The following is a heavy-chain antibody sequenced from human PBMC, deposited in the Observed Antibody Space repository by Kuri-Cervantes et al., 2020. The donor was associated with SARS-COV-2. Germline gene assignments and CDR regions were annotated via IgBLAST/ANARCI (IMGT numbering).Heavy chain of an antibody. J-gene: IGHJ4*02. CDR3: AKVETASLDY. CDR2: IYYSWST. D-gene: IGHD3-3*01. Sequence: SQTLSLTCAVYGGSFSGYYWSWIRQPPGKGLEWIGSIYYSWSTYYNPSLKSRVTISVDTSKNQFSLKLSSVTAADTAVYYCAKVETASLDYWGQGTLVTVSS. CDR1: GGSFSGYY. V-gene: IGHV4-34*01.